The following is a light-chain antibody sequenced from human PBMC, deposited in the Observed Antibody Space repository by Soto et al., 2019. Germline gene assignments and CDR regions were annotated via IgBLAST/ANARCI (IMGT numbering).Light chain of an antibody. CDR3: QQSYSIPPLT. CDR2: AAS. CDR1: QSISSY. J-gene: IGKJ4*01. V-gene: IGKV1-39*01. Sequence: DIPMTQSPSSLSASVGDRVTITCRASQSISSYLNWYQQKPGKTPKLLIFAASSLQSGVPSRFSGSGSGTDFTLTISSLQPEDFATYYCQQSYSIPPLTFGGGTKVEVK.